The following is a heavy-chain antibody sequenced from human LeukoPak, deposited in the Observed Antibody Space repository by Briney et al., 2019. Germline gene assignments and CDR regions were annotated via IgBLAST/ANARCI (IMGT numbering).Heavy chain of an antibody. CDR1: GYTFTSYG. CDR2: ISAYNGNT. J-gene: IGHJ4*02. V-gene: IGHV1-18*01. Sequence: ASVKVSCKASGYTFTSYGISWVRQAPGQGLEWMGWISAYNGNTNYAQKLQGRVTMTTDTSTSTAYMELRSLRSDDTAVYYCASMSRNYYGSGSYYNDGYWGQGTLVTVSS. D-gene: IGHD3-10*01. CDR3: ASMSRNYYGSGSYYNDGY.